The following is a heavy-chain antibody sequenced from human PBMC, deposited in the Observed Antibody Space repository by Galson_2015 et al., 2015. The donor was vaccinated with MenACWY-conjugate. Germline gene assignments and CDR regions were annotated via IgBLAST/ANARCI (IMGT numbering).Heavy chain of an antibody. Sequence: SVKVSCKASGYTFTSYAMHWVRQAPGQRLEWMGWINAGNGNTKYSQKFQGRVTITRDTSASTAYMELSSLRSEDTAVYYCARRRYGGYVGLGYWGQGTLVTVSS. J-gene: IGHJ4*02. CDR2: INAGNGNT. V-gene: IGHV1-3*01. D-gene: IGHD5-12*01. CDR3: ARRRYGGYVGLGY. CDR1: GYTFTSYA.